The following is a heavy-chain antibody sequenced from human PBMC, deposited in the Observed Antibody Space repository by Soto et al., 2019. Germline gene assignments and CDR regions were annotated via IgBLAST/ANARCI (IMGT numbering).Heavy chain of an antibody. CDR1: GFTFSSYS. CDR2: ISSSSSYI. CDR3: ARADCSGVSCYLGY. D-gene: IGHD2-15*01. Sequence: PGGSLRLSCAASGFTFSSYSMNWVRQAPGKGLEWVSSISSSSSYIYYADSVKGRFTISRDNAKNSLYLQMNSLRAEDTAVYYCARADCSGVSCYLGYWGQGTLVTVSS. V-gene: IGHV3-21*01. J-gene: IGHJ4*02.